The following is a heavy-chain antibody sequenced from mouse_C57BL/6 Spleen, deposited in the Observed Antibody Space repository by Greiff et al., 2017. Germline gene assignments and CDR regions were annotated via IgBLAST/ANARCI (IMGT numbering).Heavy chain of an antibody. CDR3: ARRGDPYYFDY. D-gene: IGHD3-3*01. V-gene: IGHV1-82*01. CDR2: IYPGDGDT. CDR1: GYAFSSSW. J-gene: IGHJ2*01. Sequence: VQLQQSGPELVKPGASVKISCKASGYAFSSSWMNWVKQRPGKGLEWIGRIYPGDGDTNYNGKFKGKATLTADKSSSTAYMQLSSLTSEDSAVYFCARRGDPYYFDYWGQGTTRTVSS.